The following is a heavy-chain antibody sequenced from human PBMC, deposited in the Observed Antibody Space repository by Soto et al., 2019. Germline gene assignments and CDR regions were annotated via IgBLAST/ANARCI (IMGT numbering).Heavy chain of an antibody. CDR3: AREGGSTVVTQYYYYYYGMDV. Sequence: ASVRVSCKASGYTYNLCGIICVRQAPGKGLEWMGWISAYNGNTNYAQNLQGRVTMTTDTSTSTAYMELRSLRSDDTAVYYCAREGGSTVVTQYYYYYYGMDVWGQGTTVTVSS. D-gene: IGHD4-17*01. CDR2: ISAYNGNT. V-gene: IGHV1-18*04. J-gene: IGHJ6*02. CDR1: GYTYNLCG.